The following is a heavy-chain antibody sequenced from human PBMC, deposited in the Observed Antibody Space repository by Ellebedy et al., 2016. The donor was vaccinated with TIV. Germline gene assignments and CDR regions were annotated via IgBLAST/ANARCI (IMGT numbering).Heavy chain of an antibody. V-gene: IGHV3-7*03. D-gene: IGHD4-17*01. CDR2: VRQDENEI. CDR3: AKDPVPGDYEGWFDS. CDR1: GFTFSTYW. Sequence: GESLKISXAASGFTFSTYWMSWVRQAPGKGLEWVANVRQDENEIHYVGSVKGRFTISRDNAKNTLYLEMSSLRADDTALYYCAKDPVPGDYEGWFDSWGQGTQVTVSS. J-gene: IGHJ5*01.